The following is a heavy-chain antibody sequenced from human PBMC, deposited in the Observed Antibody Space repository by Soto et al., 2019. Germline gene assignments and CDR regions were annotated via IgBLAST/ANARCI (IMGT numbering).Heavy chain of an antibody. D-gene: IGHD1-26*01. CDR1: GFAFSNFH. J-gene: IGHJ6*02. CDR2: IGGAGNDI. Sequence: EMPVLESGGGLVQPGGSLRLSCAASGFAFSNFHMNWVRQAPGKGLQWVATIGGAGNDIHYADSVEGRFTVSRDNSNNTLHLQMDGLRDDDTAIYYCAKRFSDAWEAGMDVWGQGTTVTVSS. CDR3: AKRFSDAWEAGMDV. V-gene: IGHV3-23*01.